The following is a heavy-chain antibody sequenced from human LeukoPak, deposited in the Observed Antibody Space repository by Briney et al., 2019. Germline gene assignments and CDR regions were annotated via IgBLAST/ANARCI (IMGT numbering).Heavy chain of an antibody. D-gene: IGHD3-10*01. CDR3: AGVEGGGGWFGASLP. J-gene: IGHJ4*02. CDR2: IIPMFGIA. Sequence: ASVKVSRKASGGTFSNYAISWLRQAPGQGLEWMGGIIPMFGIANYAEKFQGRVRITADKSTSTAYMELSSLRSEDTAVYYGAGVEGGGGWFGASLPWGQGTLVTVSS. CDR1: GGTFSNYA. V-gene: IGHV1-69*10.